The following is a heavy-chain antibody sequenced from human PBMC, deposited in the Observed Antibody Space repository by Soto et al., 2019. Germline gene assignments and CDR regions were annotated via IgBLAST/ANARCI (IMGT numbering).Heavy chain of an antibody. J-gene: IGHJ6*03. Sequence: QVQLLQSGAEVKKPGASVKVSCKASGYTFTNYGITWVRQAPGQGLEWMGWISAYNGDTHYTQRLQGRVTMTTDTSTSTANMELRGLRSDDTAVYYGAMVRQLVGYFYYYMDVWGKGTTVTVSS. D-gene: IGHD6-6*01. CDR2: ISAYNGDT. CDR1: GYTFTNYG. CDR3: AMVRQLVGYFYYYMDV. V-gene: IGHV1-18*01.